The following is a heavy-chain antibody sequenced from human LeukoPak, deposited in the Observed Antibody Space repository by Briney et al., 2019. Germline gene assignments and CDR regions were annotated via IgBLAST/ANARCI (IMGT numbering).Heavy chain of an antibody. CDR2: IYSGGST. CDR3: ARLWSTVVDWGAFDI. CDR1: GFTVSSNY. V-gene: IGHV3-53*01. D-gene: IGHD4-23*01. Sequence: GGSLRLSCAASGFTVSSNYMSWVRQAPGKGLEWVSVIYSGGSTYCADSVKGRFTISRDNSKNTLYLQMNSLRAEDTAVYYCARLWSTVVDWGAFDIWGQGTMITVSS. J-gene: IGHJ3*02.